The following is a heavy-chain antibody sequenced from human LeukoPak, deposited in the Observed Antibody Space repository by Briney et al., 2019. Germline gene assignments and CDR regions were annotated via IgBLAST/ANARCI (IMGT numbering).Heavy chain of an antibody. CDR3: ARTLYIAAAPGGFDY. CDR1: GYTFTSYG. V-gene: IGHV1-18*01. J-gene: IGHJ4*02. Sequence: ASVKVSCKASGYTFTSYGISWVRQAPGPGLEWMGWISAYNGNTNYAQKLQGRVTMTTDTSTSTAYMELRSLRSDDTAVYYCARTLYIAAAPGGFDYWGQGTLVTVSS. D-gene: IGHD6-13*01. CDR2: ISAYNGNT.